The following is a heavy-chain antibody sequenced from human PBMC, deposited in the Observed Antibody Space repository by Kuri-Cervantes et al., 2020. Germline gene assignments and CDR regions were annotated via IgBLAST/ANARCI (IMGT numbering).Heavy chain of an antibody. V-gene: IGHV1-2*02. CDR3: ARESLVFGYSYGEALIGYYYYGMDV. D-gene: IGHD5-18*01. Sequence: ASVKVSCKASGYTFTGYYMHWVRQAPGQGLEWMGWINPNSGGTNYAQKLQGRVTMTTDTSTSTAYMELRSLRSDDTAVYYCARESLVFGYSYGEALIGYYYYGMDVWGQGTTVTVSS. CDR1: GYTFTGYY. J-gene: IGHJ6*02. CDR2: INPNSGGT.